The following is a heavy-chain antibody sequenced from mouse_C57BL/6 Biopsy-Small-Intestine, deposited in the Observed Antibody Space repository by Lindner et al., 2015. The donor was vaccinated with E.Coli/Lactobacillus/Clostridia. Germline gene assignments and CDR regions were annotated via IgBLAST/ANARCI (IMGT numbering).Heavy chain of an antibody. CDR3: ARGGYSRYFDV. CDR2: IGPTSDYT. V-gene: IGHV1-7*01. Sequence: VQLQESGAELANPGASVKLSCKTSDYTFTNYWLHWVKQRPGQGLEWIGYIGPTSDYTKYNQRFKDKATLTADKSSSTAYMQLSSLTYEDSAVYYCARGGYSRYFDVWGTGTTVTVSS. D-gene: IGHD2-12*01. J-gene: IGHJ1*03. CDR1: DYTFTNYW.